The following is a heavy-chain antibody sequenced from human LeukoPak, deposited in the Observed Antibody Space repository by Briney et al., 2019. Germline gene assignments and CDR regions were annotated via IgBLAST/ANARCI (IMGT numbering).Heavy chain of an antibody. Sequence: ASVTVSCKTSGYMVSDYYMHWVRQAPGQGLEWMGWLRGDNGDTDSPQKFKGRVTMTRDTATNTAYMQLSRLTYDDTAMYFCARVRGSSRDYWGQGTLVTVSS. J-gene: IGHJ4*02. V-gene: IGHV1-2*02. CDR3: ARVRGSSRDY. CDR2: LRGDNGDT. D-gene: IGHD6-13*01. CDR1: GYMVSDYY.